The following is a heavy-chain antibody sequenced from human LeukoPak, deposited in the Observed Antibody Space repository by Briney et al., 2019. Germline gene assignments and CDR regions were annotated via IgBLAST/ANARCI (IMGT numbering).Heavy chain of an antibody. Sequence: GGSLRLSCAASGFTFSRYTMHWVRQAPGKGLEWVAVISYDGSNKLFAGSVKGRFTISRDSSKNTLYLQMNSLRAEDTAVYYCARSGSETQNWFDPWGQGTLVTVSS. V-gene: IGHV3-30*04. CDR1: GFTFSRYT. CDR3: ARSGSETQNWFDP. J-gene: IGHJ5*02. CDR2: ISYDGSNK. D-gene: IGHD6-25*01.